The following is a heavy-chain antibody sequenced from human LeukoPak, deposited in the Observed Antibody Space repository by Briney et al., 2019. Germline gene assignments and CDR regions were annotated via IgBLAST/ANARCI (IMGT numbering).Heavy chain of an antibody. J-gene: IGHJ4*02. D-gene: IGHD4-11*01. CDR2: ISSSGSYI. CDR1: GFTFSSYG. V-gene: IGHV3-21*01. CDR3: ARATTAKRGSEGY. Sequence: PGGSLRLSCAASGFTFSSYGMSWVRQAPGKGLEWVSFISSSGSYIYFADSVNGRFTISRDNAKNSLFLQMNSLRAEDTGLYYCARATTAKRGSEGYWGRGTLVTDSS.